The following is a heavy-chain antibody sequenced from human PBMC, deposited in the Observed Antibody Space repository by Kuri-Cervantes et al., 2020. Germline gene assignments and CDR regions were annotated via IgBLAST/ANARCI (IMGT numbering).Heavy chain of an antibody. CDR3: ARDKRGSSGWYGNRGFDY. D-gene: IGHD6-19*01. V-gene: IGHV1-3*01. CDR1: GYTFTSYA. J-gene: IGHJ4*02. CDR2: VNAGNGNT. Sequence: ASVKVSCKASGYTFTSYAIHWVRQAPGQRLEWMGWVNAGNGNTKYSQKFQGRVTITRDTSASTAYMELRSLRSDDTAVYYCARDKRGSSGWYGNRGFDYWGQGTLVTVSS.